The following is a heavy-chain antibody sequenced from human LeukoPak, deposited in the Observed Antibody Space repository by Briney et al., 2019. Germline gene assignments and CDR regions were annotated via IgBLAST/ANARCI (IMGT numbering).Heavy chain of an antibody. CDR2: INPSGGST. V-gene: IGHV1-46*01. D-gene: IGHD2-21*01. J-gene: IGHJ5*02. CDR1: GYTFTSYA. CDR3: ARDRVAHGWFDP. Sequence: ASVKVSCKASGYTFTSYAMNWVRQAPGQGLEWMGIINPSGGSTIYAQKFQGRVTMTRDTSTSTVYMELSSLRSEDTAVYYCARDRVAHGWFDPWGQGTLVTVSS.